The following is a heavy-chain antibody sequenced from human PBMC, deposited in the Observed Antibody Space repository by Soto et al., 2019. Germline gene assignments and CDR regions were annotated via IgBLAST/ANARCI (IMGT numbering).Heavy chain of an antibody. CDR2: TTAILGTR. Sequence: SVKVSCKASGDTLSHYGVSWLRQVPGKGLEWMGGTTAILGTRDYAQKFQGRMTITSDESTTTSYMELNSLTSDDTAVYYCAAGDSSDTGDHWGQGTLVTVSS. CDR3: AAGDSSDTGDH. V-gene: IGHV1-69*13. CDR1: GDTLSHYG. D-gene: IGHD5-18*01. J-gene: IGHJ4*02.